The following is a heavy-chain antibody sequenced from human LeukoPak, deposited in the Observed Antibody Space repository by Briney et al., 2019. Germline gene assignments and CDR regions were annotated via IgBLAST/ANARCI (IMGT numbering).Heavy chain of an antibody. CDR2: INHSGST. V-gene: IGHV4-34*01. D-gene: IGHD3-10*01. CDR1: GGSFSGYY. J-gene: IGHJ4*02. Sequence: PSETLSLTCAVYGGSFSGYYWSWIRQPPGKGLEWIGEINHSGSTNYNPSLKSRVTISVDTSKNQFSLKLSPVTAADTAVYYCASITMAPEWGQGTLVTVSS. CDR3: ASITMAPE.